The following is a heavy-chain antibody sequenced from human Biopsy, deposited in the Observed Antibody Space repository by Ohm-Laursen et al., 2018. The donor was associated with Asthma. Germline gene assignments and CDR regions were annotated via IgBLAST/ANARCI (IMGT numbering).Heavy chain of an antibody. CDR1: GGTFSNFA. Sequence: SVKASCKAPGGTFSNFAISWVRQAPGQGLEWLGGVMTVVGTTNCALKFQGRVTITADETTSTAYMEVTSLRSEDTAIYYCARCQVGYSSGWSLLLKKIYYSGMDVWGQGTAVTVSS. V-gene: IGHV1-69*13. J-gene: IGHJ6*02. D-gene: IGHD6-19*01. CDR2: VMTVVGTT. CDR3: ARCQVGYSSGWSLLLKKIYYSGMDV.